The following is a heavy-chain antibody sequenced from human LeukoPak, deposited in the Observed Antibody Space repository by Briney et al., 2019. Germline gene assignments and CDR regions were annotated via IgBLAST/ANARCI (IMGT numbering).Heavy chain of an antibody. V-gene: IGHV4-34*01. CDR3: ARVPESVGINYFDS. CDR1: GGSFSGNY. CDR2: INHRGNT. D-gene: IGHD1-26*01. J-gene: IGHJ4*02. Sequence: SETLSLTCAVYGGSFSGNYWSWVRQPPGKGLVWIGEINHRGNTNYNPSLKSRVTISVDTSKNQFSLKLKSVTAADTAVYYCARVPESVGINYFDSWGQGTQVTVSS.